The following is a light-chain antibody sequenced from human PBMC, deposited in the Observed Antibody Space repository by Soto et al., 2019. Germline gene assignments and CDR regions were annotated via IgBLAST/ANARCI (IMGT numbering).Light chain of an antibody. CDR1: QAIDTY. V-gene: IGKV1-9*01. CDR2: AAS. J-gene: IGKJ5*01. CDR3: QQLNSFPFI. Sequence: DIQLTQSPSFLSASVGDRVTITCRASQAIDTYLAWYQQKPGKAPKLLIYAASLLQSGVPSRFSGSGSGTEFTLTINSLQPEDFASYYCQQLNSFPFIFGQGTRLEMK.